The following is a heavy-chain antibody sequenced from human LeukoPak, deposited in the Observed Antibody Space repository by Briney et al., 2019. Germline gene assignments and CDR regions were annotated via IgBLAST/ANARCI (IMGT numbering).Heavy chain of an antibody. CDR2: IFYSGTT. Sequence: SETLSLTSTVSGGSISTSYWSWIRQSPGKGLEWIGYIFYSGTTNYNPSLNSLVTISVDTSKNQFSLQLSSMTAAYTAVYFFGRLLEYSDTLLDPEYFYALDVWGQGTAVTVSS. V-gene: IGHV4-59*01. CDR1: GGSISTSY. D-gene: IGHD4-17*01. CDR3: GRLLEYSDTLLDPEYFYALDV. J-gene: IGHJ6*02.